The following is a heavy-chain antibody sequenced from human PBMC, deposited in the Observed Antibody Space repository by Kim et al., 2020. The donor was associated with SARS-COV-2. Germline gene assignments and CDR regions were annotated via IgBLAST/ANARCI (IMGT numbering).Heavy chain of an antibody. D-gene: IGHD3-9*01. J-gene: IGHJ4*02. CDR2: IYYSGTT. CDR3: ARLRATRNFDFFAGYLDTDY. Sequence: SETLSLTCTVSGDSITSRDYYWGWIRQPPGKGLEWIGSIYYSGTTYYTPSLESEVTISVDTSKNQFSLKLTSVHAADTAVYYGARLRATRNFDFFAGYLDTDYWGQGALVTVSS. CDR1: GDSITSRDYY. V-gene: IGHV4-39*01.